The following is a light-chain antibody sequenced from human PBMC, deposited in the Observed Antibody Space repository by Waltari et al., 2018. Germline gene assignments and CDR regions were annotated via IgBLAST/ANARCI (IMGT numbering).Light chain of an antibody. Sequence: SYVLTQPPSLSVAPGQTARLPCGGNRIASTRVPWSQQNPVQAPVLVIYYDSDRPSGVPDRFSGSNSGNTATLIITGVEVGDEADYYCQVWDSASETHVIFGGGTKLTVL. J-gene: IGLJ2*01. CDR3: QVWDSASETHVI. V-gene: IGLV3-21*01. CDR2: YDS. CDR1: RIASTR.